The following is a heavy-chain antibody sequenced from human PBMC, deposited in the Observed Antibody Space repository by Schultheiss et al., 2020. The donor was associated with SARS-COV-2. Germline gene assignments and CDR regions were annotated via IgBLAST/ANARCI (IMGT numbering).Heavy chain of an antibody. V-gene: IGHV4-59*08. J-gene: IGHJ2*01. Sequence: SETLSLTCTVSGGSISSYYWSWIRQPPGKGLEWIGYIYYSGSTNYNPSLKSRVTISVDTSKNQFSLKLSSVTAADTAVYYCARRSLYGDYVLFDLWGRGTLVTVSS. CDR1: GGSISSYY. CDR2: IYYSGST. CDR3: ARRSLYGDYVLFDL. D-gene: IGHD4-17*01.